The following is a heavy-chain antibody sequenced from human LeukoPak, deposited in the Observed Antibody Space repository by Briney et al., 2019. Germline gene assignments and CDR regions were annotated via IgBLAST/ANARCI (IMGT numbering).Heavy chain of an antibody. V-gene: IGHV3-15*01. J-gene: IGHJ4*02. CDR3: ARLETTPYYFDY. CDR2: IKSKANGETR. D-gene: IGHD1-1*01. CDR1: GFTFSNAW. Sequence: GGSLRLSCAASGFTFSNAWMNWVRQAPSKGLEWVGLIKSKANGETRDYAAPVKGRFTISRDNAKNSLYLQMNSLRAEDTAVYYCARLETTPYYFDYWGQGTLVTVSS.